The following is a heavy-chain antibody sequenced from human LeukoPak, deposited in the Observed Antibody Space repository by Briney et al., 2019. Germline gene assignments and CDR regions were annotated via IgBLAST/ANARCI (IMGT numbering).Heavy chain of an antibody. V-gene: IGHV1-69*05. CDR3: ARAPYVLGIDAFDI. D-gene: IGHD7-27*01. J-gene: IGHJ3*02. CDR2: IIPIFGTA. Sequence: SVKVSCKASGGTFSCYAISWVRQAPGQGLEWMGGIIPIFGTANYAQKFQGRVTITTDESTSTAYMELSSLRSEDTAVYYCARAPYVLGIDAFDIWGQGTMVTVSS. CDR1: GGTFSCYA.